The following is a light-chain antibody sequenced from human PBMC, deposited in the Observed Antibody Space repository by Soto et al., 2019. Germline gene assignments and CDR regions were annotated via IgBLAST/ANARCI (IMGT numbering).Light chain of an antibody. CDR2: GAS. CDR3: QQYDTSPQT. J-gene: IGKJ1*01. V-gene: IGKV3-20*01. Sequence: EIVLTQSPGTLSLSPGERATLSCRASQSVSSIYLAWYQQKPGQAPRLLIYGASSRATGIPDRFSGSGSGTDVTLTISNLEPEEVAVYYCQQYDTSPQTFGQGTKVDI. CDR1: QSVSSIY.